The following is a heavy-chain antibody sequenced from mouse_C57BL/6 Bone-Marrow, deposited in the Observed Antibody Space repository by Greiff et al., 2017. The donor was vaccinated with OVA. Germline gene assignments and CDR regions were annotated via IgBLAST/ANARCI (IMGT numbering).Heavy chain of an antibody. CDR1: GYAFSSSW. D-gene: IGHD1-1*01. Sequence: QVQLKQSGPELVKPGASVKISCKASGYAFSSSWMNWVKQRPGKGLEWIGRIDPGDGDTNYNGKFKGKATLTADKSSSTAYMQLSSLTSEDSAVYFCARHPTTVDLVGYFDVWGTGTTVTVSS. CDR3: ARHPTTVDLVGYFDV. J-gene: IGHJ1*03. CDR2: IDPGDGDT. V-gene: IGHV1-82*01.